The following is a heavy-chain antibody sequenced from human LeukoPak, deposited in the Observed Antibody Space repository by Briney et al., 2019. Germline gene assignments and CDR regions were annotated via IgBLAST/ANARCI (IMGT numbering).Heavy chain of an antibody. D-gene: IGHD3-16*01. CDR2: IYSGGTT. J-gene: IGHJ5*02. Sequence: PGGSLRLSCAASGFTVSSNYMSWVRQAPGKGLEWVSVIYSGGTTYYADSVKGRFTISRDNSKNTLFLQMNSLRAEDTAVYYCAKDHYGWFDPWGQGTLVTVSS. V-gene: IGHV3-53*01. CDR3: AKDHYGWFDP. CDR1: GFTVSSNY.